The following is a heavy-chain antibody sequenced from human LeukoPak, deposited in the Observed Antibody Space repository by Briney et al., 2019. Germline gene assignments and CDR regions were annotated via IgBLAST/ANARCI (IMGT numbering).Heavy chain of an antibody. J-gene: IGHJ4*02. Sequence: GGSLRLSCAASGFTFSSYSMNWVRQAPGKGLEWVSSISSSSSYMYYADSVKGRFTISRDNAKNSLYLQMNSLRAEDTAVYYCATEPLSGWYDYWGQGTLVTVSS. V-gene: IGHV3-21*01. D-gene: IGHD6-19*01. CDR1: GFTFSSYS. CDR3: ATEPLSGWYDY. CDR2: ISSSSSYM.